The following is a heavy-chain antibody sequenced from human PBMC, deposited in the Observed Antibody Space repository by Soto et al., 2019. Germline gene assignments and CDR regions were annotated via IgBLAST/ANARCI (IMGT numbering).Heavy chain of an antibody. CDR2: IYYSGST. Sequence: PSETLSLTCTVSGGSISSSSYYWGWIRQPPGRGLEWIGSIYYSGSTYYNPSLKSRVTISVDTSKNQFSLKLSSVTAADTAVYYCATISPSGYSGYGQTPYFDYWGQGTLVTVSS. J-gene: IGHJ4*02. V-gene: IGHV4-39*01. CDR1: GGSISSSSYY. CDR3: ATISPSGYSGYGQTPYFDY. D-gene: IGHD5-12*01.